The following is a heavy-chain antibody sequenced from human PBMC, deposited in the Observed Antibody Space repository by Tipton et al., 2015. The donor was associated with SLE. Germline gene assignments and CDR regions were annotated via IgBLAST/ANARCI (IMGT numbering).Heavy chain of an antibody. Sequence: LRLSCTVSGGSISSSSYYWGWIRQPPGKGLEWIGSIYYSGSTNYNPSLKSRVTISVDTSKNQFSLKLSSVTSADTAVYYCARVDYGDPNWFDPWGQGTLVTVSS. CDR2: IYYSGST. D-gene: IGHD4-17*01. CDR3: ARVDYGDPNWFDP. CDR1: GGSISSSSYY. J-gene: IGHJ5*02. V-gene: IGHV4-39*07.